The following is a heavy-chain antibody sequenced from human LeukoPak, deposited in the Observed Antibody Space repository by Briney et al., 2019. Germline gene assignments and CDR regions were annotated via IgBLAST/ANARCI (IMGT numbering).Heavy chain of an antibody. CDR3: ARNFDMKGFDP. D-gene: IGHD3-9*01. V-gene: IGHV1-2*02. CDR2: INSDRGFT. Sequence: ASVKVSCKASGYTFTGYYMNWVRQAPGQGLEGMGWINSDRGFTKYAQKFQGRVTMTRDTSITTVYMDLTRLTSDDTAVYYCARNFDMKGFDPWGQGTLVTVSS. CDR1: GYTFTGYY. J-gene: IGHJ5*02.